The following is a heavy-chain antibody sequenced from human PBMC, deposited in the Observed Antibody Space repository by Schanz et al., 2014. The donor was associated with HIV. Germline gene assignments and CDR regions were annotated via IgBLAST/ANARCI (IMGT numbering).Heavy chain of an antibody. CDR2: IIPIFGAA. J-gene: IGHJ5*02. V-gene: IGHV1-69*13. D-gene: IGHD2-21*01. CDR1: GDGFTTRT. CDR3: ARDDVLDSLAS. Sequence: QVQLQQSGAEVKKPGSSVTVSCTASGDGFTTRTISWLRQAPGHALEWMGGIIPIFGAAKNAPKFQGRVTITADESTSTAYMELTGLNPEDTAIYYCARDDVLDSLASWGQGTLVTVSS.